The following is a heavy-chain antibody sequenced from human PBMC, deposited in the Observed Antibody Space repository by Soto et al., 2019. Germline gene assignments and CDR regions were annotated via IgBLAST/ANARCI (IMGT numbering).Heavy chain of an antibody. CDR2: SHQSGNT. CDR3: ATRDRGRLY. CDR1: GVSISSHDW. J-gene: IGHJ4*02. D-gene: IGHD6-25*01. V-gene: IGHV4-4*02. Sequence: PSETLSLTCAVSGVSISSHDWWTWVRQPPGKGLEWIGESHQSGNTNYNSSLESRVTISLDKSKNQLSLQLSSVTVADTAVYYCATRDRGRLYWGQGTLVTVSS.